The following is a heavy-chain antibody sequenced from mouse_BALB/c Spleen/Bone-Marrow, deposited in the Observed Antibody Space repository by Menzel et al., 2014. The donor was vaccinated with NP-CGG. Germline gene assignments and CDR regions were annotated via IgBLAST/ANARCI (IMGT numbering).Heavy chain of an antibody. CDR2: VSSGGSFT. J-gene: IGHJ2*01. D-gene: IGHD1-2*01. CDR1: GFTFSNYA. CDR3: ARHGDNYVYDY. V-gene: IGHV5-9-3*01. Sequence: DVKLVESGGGLVSPGGPLKLSCAASGFTFSNYAMSWVRQTPEKRLEWVATVSSGGSFTYYPDSVKGRFTISRDSAKNTLYLQMSSLRSEVTAMYYCARHGDNYVYDYWGQGTTRTVSS.